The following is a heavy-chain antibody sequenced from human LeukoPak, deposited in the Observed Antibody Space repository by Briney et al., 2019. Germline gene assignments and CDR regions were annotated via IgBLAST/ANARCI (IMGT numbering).Heavy chain of an antibody. D-gene: IGHD6-13*01. Sequence: PPEILSLTCTVSGDSVRSYYWSWIRQPPGQGLEWLGHINGRGSTNYNPSLQGRVTISIDTSKNQFSLKVNSVTAADTAVYYCVRDSRYGSGWFEDGLDFWGQGTTVTVSS. CDR2: INGRGST. J-gene: IGHJ6*02. V-gene: IGHV4-59*02. CDR3: VRDSRYGSGWFEDGLDF. CDR1: GDSVRSYY.